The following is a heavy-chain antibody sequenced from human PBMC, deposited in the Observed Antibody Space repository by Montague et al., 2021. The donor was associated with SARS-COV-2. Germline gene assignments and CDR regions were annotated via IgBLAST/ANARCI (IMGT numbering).Heavy chain of an antibody. CDR2: IYSGDTA. CDR1: GFSVSSKY. CDR3: ARHRIVPGGFDY. J-gene: IGHJ4*02. V-gene: IGHV3-66*04. Sequence: SLRLSCAASGFSVSSKYMTWVRQPPGKGLEWVSTIYSGDTAYYADSVQGRFTISRDHSKNTVFLQMNSLTAEDTAVYYCARHRIVPGGFDYWGQGTLVTVSS. D-gene: IGHD2-2*01.